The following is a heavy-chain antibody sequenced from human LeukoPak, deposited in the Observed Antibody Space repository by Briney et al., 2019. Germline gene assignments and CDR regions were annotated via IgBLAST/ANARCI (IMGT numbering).Heavy chain of an antibody. V-gene: IGHV3-7*01. J-gene: IGHJ5*02. CDR3: ATDAFSYPNT. CDR2: INEDETGK. CDR1: GFSVSNFW. D-gene: IGHD3-16*01. Sequence: GGSLRLSCTGSGFSVSNFWMAWVRQAPGEGLEWVANINEDETGKYYVDSVKGRFTISRDNAKNSLFLQMNSVRVEDTAVYYCATDAFSYPNTWGQGTQVTVSS.